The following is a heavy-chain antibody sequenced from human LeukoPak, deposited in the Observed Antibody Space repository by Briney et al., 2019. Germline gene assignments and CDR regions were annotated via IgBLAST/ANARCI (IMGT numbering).Heavy chain of an antibody. Sequence: SETPSLTCTVSGGSISSYYWSWIRQPPGKGLEWIGYIYYSGSTNYNPSLKSRVTISVDTSKNQFSLKLGSVTAADTAVYYCARLGVASAFDYWGQGTLVTVSS. CDR2: IYYSGST. V-gene: IGHV4-59*01. CDR3: ARLGVASAFDY. CDR1: GGSISSYY. D-gene: IGHD6-13*01. J-gene: IGHJ4*02.